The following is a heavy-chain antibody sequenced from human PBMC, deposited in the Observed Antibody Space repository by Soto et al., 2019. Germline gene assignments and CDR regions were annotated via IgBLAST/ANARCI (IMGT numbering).Heavy chain of an antibody. CDR3: ARSTNDYGDRH. V-gene: IGHV1-8*01. Sequence: QVQLVQSGAEVKKPGASVKVSCKASGYTFTSYDINWVRQATGQGLEWMGWMNPNSGNTGYAQKFKGGXTXTXXTPISAAYMELSSLRSEDTAVYYCARSTNDYGDRHWGQGPLVTVSS. CDR2: MNPNSGNT. J-gene: IGHJ4*02. D-gene: IGHD4-17*01. CDR1: GYTFTSYD.